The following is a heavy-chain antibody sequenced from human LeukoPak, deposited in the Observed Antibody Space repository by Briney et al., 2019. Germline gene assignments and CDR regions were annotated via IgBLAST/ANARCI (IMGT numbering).Heavy chain of an antibody. CDR3: AKGFRVYSQDAFDI. D-gene: IGHD2-8*01. J-gene: IGHJ3*02. Sequence: GGTLRLSCAASGFTFSSYALSWVRQAPGKGLEWVSAISGSGGSTYYADSVKGRFTISRDNSKNTLYLQMNSLRADDTAVDYCAKGFRVYSQDAFDIWGQGTMVTVSS. V-gene: IGHV3-23*01. CDR1: GFTFSSYA. CDR2: ISGSGGST.